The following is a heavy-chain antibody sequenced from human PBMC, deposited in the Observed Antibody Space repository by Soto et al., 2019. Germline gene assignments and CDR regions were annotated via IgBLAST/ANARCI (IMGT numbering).Heavy chain of an antibody. J-gene: IGHJ6*02. CDR3: GVGGSGSYFGYYGMDV. Sequence: QVQLVQSGAEVKKPGSSVKVSCKASGGTFSSYAISWVRQAPGQGLEWMGGIIPIFGTANYAQKFQGRVTITADDSTSTAYTELRSLRSEDTAVYYCGVGGSGSYFGYYGMDVWGQGTTVTVSS. D-gene: IGHD3-10*01. CDR2: IIPIFGTA. V-gene: IGHV1-69*01. CDR1: GGTFSSYA.